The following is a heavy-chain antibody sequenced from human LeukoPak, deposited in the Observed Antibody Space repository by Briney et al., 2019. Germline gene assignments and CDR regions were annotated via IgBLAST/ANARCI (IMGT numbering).Heavy chain of an antibody. CDR1: GGSFSGYY. V-gene: IGHV4-34*01. CDR2: INPSGST. J-gene: IGHJ5*02. CDR3: ARVVVVPAARNNWFDP. Sequence: SETLSLTCGVYGGSFSGYYWSCIRQPPGKGLEWIGEINPSGSTNYNPSLKSRVTISVDTSKNQFSLKLSSVTAADTAVYYCARVVVVPAARNNWFDPWGQGTLVTVSS. D-gene: IGHD2-2*01.